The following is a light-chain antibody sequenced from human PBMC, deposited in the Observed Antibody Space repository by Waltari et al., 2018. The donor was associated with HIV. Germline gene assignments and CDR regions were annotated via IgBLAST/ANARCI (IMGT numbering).Light chain of an antibody. V-gene: IGLV1-40*01. Sequence: QSVLTQPPSVSGAPGQRVTISCTGSSSNIGTGFGANRYQQLPGTAPKLLIYGDSNRPSGVPDRFSGSKSGTSASLAITGLQSEDEADYYCQSYDSSLSTAVVFGGGTKLTVL. CDR3: QSYDSSLSTAVV. J-gene: IGLJ2*01. CDR1: SSNIGTGFG. CDR2: GDS.